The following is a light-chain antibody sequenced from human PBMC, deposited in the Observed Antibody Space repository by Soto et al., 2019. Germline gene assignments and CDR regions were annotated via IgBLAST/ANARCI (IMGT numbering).Light chain of an antibody. J-gene: IGKJ1*01. CDR1: NSGSSN. CDR3: QQYGSSGT. V-gene: IGKV3-20*01. Sequence: EILMTQSPATLSVSPWXRATLYCSSSNSGSSNVAFYQQKNGQATRXLIYGASNRDTGITERFSGSGYGKDFNITISRLEPEDLAVYDCQQYGSSGTFGQGTKVDIK. CDR2: GAS.